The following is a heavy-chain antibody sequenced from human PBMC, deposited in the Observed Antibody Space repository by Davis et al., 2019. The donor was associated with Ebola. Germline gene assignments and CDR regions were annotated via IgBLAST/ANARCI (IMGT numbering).Heavy chain of an antibody. CDR1: GFTFNNYA. Sequence: PGGSLRLSCATSGFTFNNYAMTCVRQAPGKGLEWVSVIYSGGNTYYADSVKGRFTISRDNSKNSLYLQMSSLGAEDTAVYYCARDSLRDGYPELDYWGQGTLVSVSS. CDR3: ARDSLRDGYPELDY. CDR2: IYSGGNT. D-gene: IGHD5-24*01. V-gene: IGHV3-23*03. J-gene: IGHJ4*02.